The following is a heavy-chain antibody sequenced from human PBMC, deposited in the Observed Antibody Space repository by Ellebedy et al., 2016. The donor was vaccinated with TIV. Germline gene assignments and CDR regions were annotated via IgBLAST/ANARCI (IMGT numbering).Heavy chain of an antibody. CDR3: ARVRFSPGWFDP. CDR1: GGSINNYY. V-gene: IGHV4-4*07. Sequence: PSETLSLTCTVSGGSINNYYWNWIRQPAGKGLEWIGRLYTGGIATYKPSLKSRVDISVDTSKNQVSLKLNSVTAADTAVYFCARVRFSPGWFDPWGQGTLVTVSS. J-gene: IGHJ5*02. CDR2: LYTGGIA.